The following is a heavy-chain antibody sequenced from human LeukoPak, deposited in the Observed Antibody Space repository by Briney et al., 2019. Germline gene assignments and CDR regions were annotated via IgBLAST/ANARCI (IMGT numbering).Heavy chain of an antibody. CDR1: GFTFSSYG. V-gene: IGHV3-30*18. Sequence: GGSLRLSCAASGFTFSSYGMHWVRQAPGKGLEWVAVISYDGSNKYYADSVKGRFTISRDNSKNTLYLQMNSLRAEDTAVYYCAKDSGSYPEGFDYWGQGTLVTVSS. CDR2: ISYDGSNK. D-gene: IGHD1-26*01. CDR3: AKDSGSYPEGFDY. J-gene: IGHJ4*02.